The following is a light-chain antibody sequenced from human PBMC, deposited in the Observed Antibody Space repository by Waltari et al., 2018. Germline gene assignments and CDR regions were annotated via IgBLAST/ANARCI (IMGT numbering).Light chain of an antibody. CDR3: QQRGHWPRT. CDR2: DVS. J-gene: IGKJ2*01. CDR1: QGIRNY. V-gene: IGKV3-11*01. Sequence: EIVLTQSPATLSVSPGERATLSCRASQGIRNYIAWYQQKAGQAPRLLIYDVSKRATDIPARFSGRGSGTDFTLTISSLEPEDFAVYYCQQRGHWPRTFGQGTKLEIK.